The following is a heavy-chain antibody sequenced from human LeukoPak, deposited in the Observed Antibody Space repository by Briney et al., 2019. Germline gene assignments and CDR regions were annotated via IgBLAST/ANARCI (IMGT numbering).Heavy chain of an antibody. D-gene: IGHD2-8*01. V-gene: IGHV4-34*01. Sequence: SETLSLTCAVYGGSFSGYYWSWIRQPPGKGLEWIGEINRSGSTNYNPSLKSRVTISVDTSKNQFSLKLSSVTAADTAVYYCARRDIVLMVYARLAFDPWGQGTLVTVSS. J-gene: IGHJ5*02. CDR2: INRSGST. CDR3: ARRDIVLMVYARLAFDP. CDR1: GGSFSGYY.